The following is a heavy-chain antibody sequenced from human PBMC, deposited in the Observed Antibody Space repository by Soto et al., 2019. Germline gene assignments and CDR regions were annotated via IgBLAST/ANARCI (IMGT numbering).Heavy chain of an antibody. D-gene: IGHD3-3*01. J-gene: IGHJ4*02. CDR3: TTGQYYDFWSGYTRDY. CDR1: AFTFSSYS. V-gene: IGHV3-15*07. CDR2: ITSGSSFI. Sequence: GSLRLSCVGSAFTFSSYSLNWVRQAPGKGLEWVSSITSGSSFIDYAAPVKGRFTISRDDSKNTLYLQMDSLKTEDTAVYYCTTGQYYDFWSGYTRDYWGQGTLITSPQ.